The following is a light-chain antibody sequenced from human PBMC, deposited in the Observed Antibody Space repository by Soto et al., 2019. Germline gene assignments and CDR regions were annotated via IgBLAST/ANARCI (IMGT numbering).Light chain of an antibody. CDR2: FAS. Sequence: LVMTQSPATLSVSPGEKATLSCRASQSVSNNLAWYQQKPGQAPRLLIYFASTSATGIPARFSGSGSGTEFTLTISSLQSEDFAVYYCQQYNKWPLTFGGGTKVETK. J-gene: IGKJ4*01. CDR3: QQYNKWPLT. V-gene: IGKV3-15*01. CDR1: QSVSNN.